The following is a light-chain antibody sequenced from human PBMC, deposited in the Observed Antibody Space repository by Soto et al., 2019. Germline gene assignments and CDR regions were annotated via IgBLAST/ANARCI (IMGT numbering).Light chain of an antibody. CDR3: QQRGDWPPIT. Sequence: EVVRTQSPATLSVSPGDRDTLSCRASETVATNLAWYQQKPGQAPRLLISGASTRAAGIPDRFSGSVSGTDFTLTISSLEPEDFAFYDCQQRGDWPPITGGHGTRLEIK. J-gene: IGKJ5*01. CDR1: ETVATN. CDR2: GAS. V-gene: IGKV3-11*01.